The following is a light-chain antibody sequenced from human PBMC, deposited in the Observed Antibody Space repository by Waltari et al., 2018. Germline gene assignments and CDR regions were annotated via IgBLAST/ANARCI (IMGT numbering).Light chain of an antibody. V-gene: IGKV3-11*01. CDR2: EAS. Sequence: EIVLTQSPATLSLSPGERATLSCRASQSVSSYLAWYQQKPGQAPRLLIYEASNRATGIPARCSGSGSGTDFTLTISSLEPEDFAVYYCQQRSNWRRTFGQGTKVEIK. J-gene: IGKJ1*01. CDR3: QQRSNWRRT. CDR1: QSVSSY.